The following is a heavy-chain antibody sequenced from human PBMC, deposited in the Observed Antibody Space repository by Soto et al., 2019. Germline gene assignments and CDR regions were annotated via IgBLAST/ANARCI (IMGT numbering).Heavy chain of an antibody. CDR3: ARDLGYCSGGSCHFDY. Sequence: PGGSLRLSCAASGFTFSSYEMNWVRQAPGKGLEWVSYISSSGSTIYYADSVKGRFTISRDNAKNSLYLQMNSLRAEDTAVYYCARDLGYCSGGSCHFDYWGQGTLVTVSS. J-gene: IGHJ4*02. V-gene: IGHV3-48*03. CDR2: ISSSGSTI. CDR1: GFTFSSYE. D-gene: IGHD2-15*01.